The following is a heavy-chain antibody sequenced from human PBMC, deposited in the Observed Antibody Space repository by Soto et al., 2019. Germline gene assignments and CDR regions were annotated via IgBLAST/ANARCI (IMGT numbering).Heavy chain of an antibody. J-gene: IGHJ5*02. D-gene: IGHD3-3*01. Sequence: HPGGSLRLSCAASGFTFSSYAMSWVRQAPGKGLEWVSAISGSGGSTYYADSVKGRFTISRDNSKNTLYLQMNSLRAEDTAVYYCARSKYYDFWSGYYHWFDPWGQGTLVTVSS. CDR3: ARSKYYDFWSGYYHWFDP. CDR1: GFTFSSYA. V-gene: IGHV3-23*01. CDR2: ISGSGGST.